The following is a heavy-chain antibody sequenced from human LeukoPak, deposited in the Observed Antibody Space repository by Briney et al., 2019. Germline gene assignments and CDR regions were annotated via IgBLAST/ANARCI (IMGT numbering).Heavy chain of an antibody. CDR3: ARVGCSGYIGY. CDR2: IYYSGST. Sequence: SETPSLTCTVSGGSISSHYWSWIRQPPGKGLEWIGYIYYSGSTNYNPSLKSRVTVSVDTSKNQFSLKLSSVTAADTAVYYCARVGCSGYIGYWGQGTLVTVSS. J-gene: IGHJ4*02. CDR1: GGSISSHY. V-gene: IGHV4-59*11. D-gene: IGHD5-12*01.